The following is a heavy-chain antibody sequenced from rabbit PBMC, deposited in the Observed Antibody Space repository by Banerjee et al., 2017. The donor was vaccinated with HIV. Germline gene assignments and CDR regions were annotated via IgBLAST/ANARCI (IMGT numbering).Heavy chain of an antibody. CDR3: ARDSGSGWYLDRLDL. D-gene: IGHD1-1*01. V-gene: IGHV1S40*01. CDR2: IYTGHGGT. Sequence: QSLEESGGDLVKPGASLTLTCKASGFSYSGGHDMCWGRHAPGKGLEWIGCIYTGHGGTYYASWAKGRFTISKTSSTTVTLQMTSLTAADTATYFCARDSGSGWYLDRLDLWGQGTLVTVS. CDR1: GFSYSGGHD. J-gene: IGHJ3*01.